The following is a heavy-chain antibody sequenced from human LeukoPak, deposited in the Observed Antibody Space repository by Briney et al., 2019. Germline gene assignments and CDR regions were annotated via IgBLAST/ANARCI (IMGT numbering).Heavy chain of an antibody. Sequence: ASLKVSCKASGYTLTDYYLHWVRQAPGQGLQWMGWSSPKHGGANYAQRFQGRVTMTLGTSSTTAYMEINRLTSDDTAVYYCARGGLTTFGDPQGFDPWGQGTLVTVAS. J-gene: IGHJ5*02. V-gene: IGHV1-2*02. CDR3: ARGGLTTFGDPQGFDP. CDR1: GYTLTDYY. D-gene: IGHD3-10*01. CDR2: SSPKHGGA.